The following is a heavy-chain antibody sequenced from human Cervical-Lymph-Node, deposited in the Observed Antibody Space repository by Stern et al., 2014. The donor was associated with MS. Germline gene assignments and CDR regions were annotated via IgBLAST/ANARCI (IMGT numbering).Heavy chain of an antibody. CDR3: TVPSGSHLKF. J-gene: IGHJ4*02. CDR1: GFTFTDAW. Sequence: VQLVESGGGLVKPGGSLRLSCAASGFTFTDAWMSWVRQAPGKGLEWVGRIKSKNGGETTDHAAPVKGRFTVSRDDSKNTLYLQMNSLKTEDTAVYFCTVPSGSHLKFWGQGTLVTVSS. CDR2: IKSKNGGETT. D-gene: IGHD2-15*01. V-gene: IGHV3-15*01.